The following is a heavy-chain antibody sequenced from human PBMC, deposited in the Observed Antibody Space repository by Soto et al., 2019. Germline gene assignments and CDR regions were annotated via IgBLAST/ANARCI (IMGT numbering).Heavy chain of an antibody. CDR2: IYYSGST. V-gene: IGHV4-59*08. CDR1: GGSISSYY. CDR3: ARHLYDFWSGYTDYYYYYMDV. J-gene: IGHJ6*03. Sequence: SETLSLICTVSGGSISSYYWSWIRQPPVKGLEWIGYIYYSGSTNYNPSLKSRVTISVDTSKNQFSLKLSSVTAADTAVYYCARHLYDFWSGYTDYYYYYMDVWGQGTTVTVSS. D-gene: IGHD3-3*01.